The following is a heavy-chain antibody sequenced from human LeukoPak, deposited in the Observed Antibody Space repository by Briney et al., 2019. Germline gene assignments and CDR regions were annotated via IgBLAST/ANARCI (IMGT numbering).Heavy chain of an antibody. J-gene: IGHJ4*02. D-gene: IGHD3-10*01. CDR2: IYPYTGAT. Sequence: ASVKVSCKASGYTFSGTGWYLYWLRQAPGQGLECMGWIYPYTGATHYAQKFQGRVAMTRDTSISTAYMELGRLRPDGTAVYYCARDGPAQMVDFDYWGQGTLVTVS. CDR1: GYTFSGTGWY. CDR3: ARDGPAQMVDFDY. V-gene: IGHV1-2*02.